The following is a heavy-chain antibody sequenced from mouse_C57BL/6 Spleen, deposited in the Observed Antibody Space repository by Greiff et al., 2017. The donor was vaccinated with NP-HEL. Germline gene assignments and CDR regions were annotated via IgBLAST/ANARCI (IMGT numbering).Heavy chain of an antibody. CDR2: ISDGGSYT. CDR1: GFTFSSYA. J-gene: IGHJ4*01. V-gene: IGHV5-4*01. Sequence: EVQLVESGGGLVKPGGSLKLSCAASGFTFSSYAMSWVRQTPEKRLEWVATISDGGSYTYYPDNVKGRFTISRDNAKTNLYLQMSHLKSEYTARYYCARVYYDPLYYAMDYWGQGASVTVS. D-gene: IGHD1-1*01. CDR3: ARVYYDPLYYAMDY.